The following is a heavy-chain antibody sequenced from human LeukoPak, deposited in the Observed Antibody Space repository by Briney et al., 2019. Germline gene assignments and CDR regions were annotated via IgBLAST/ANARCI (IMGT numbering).Heavy chain of an antibody. CDR2: INPIGGST. CDR3: ARDLGGYSSGWDS. D-gene: IGHD6-19*01. J-gene: IGHJ4*02. Sequence: GASVKVSCKASGYTFTSYYMHWVRQALGQGLEWIGIINPIGGSTSYAQKFQGRVTMTRDTSTSTVYMELSSLRSEDTAVYYCARDLGGYSSGWDSWGQGTPVTVSP. CDR1: GYTFTSYY. V-gene: IGHV1-46*01.